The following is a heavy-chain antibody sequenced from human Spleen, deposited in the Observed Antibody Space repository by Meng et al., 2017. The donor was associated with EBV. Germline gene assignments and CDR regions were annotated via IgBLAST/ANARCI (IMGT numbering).Heavy chain of an antibody. CDR2: IYHTANT. Sequence: QVQLQESGPGLVKPSETLSLTCAVSGCSISSSNWWNWVRQPPGKGLEWIGDIYHTANTNYNPSLKSRVTISVDTSKNQFSLNLSSVTAADTAVYYCARTVGATSVFDYWGQGTLVTVSS. CDR1: GCSISSSNW. CDR3: ARTVGATSVFDY. D-gene: IGHD1-26*01. V-gene: IGHV4-4*02. J-gene: IGHJ4*02.